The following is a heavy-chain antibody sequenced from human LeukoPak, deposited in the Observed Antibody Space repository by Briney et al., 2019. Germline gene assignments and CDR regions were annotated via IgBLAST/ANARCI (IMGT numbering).Heavy chain of an antibody. V-gene: IGHV3-30*04. CDR3: AREDSVLGSSLDY. D-gene: IGHD6-6*01. CDR1: GFTFSSYA. Sequence: LAGGSLRLSCAASGFTFSSYAMHWVRQAPGKGLEWVAVISYDGSNKYYADSVKGRFTISRDNSKNTLYLQMNSLRAEDTAVYYCAREDSVLGSSLDYWGQGTLVTVSS. CDR2: ISYDGSNK. J-gene: IGHJ4*02.